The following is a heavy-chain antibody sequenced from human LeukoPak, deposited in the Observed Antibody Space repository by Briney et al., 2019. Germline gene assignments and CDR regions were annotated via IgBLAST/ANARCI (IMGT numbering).Heavy chain of an antibody. CDR3: ARDSRVVPAAMDGYYYYGMDV. CDR1: GYTFTSYG. D-gene: IGHD2-2*01. J-gene: IGHJ6*02. V-gene: IGHV1-18*01. Sequence: ASVKVSCKASGYTFTSYGISWVRQAPGQGLEWMGWISAYNGNTNYAQKLQGRVTMTTDTSTSTAYMELGSLRSDDTAVYYCARDSRVVPAAMDGYYYYGMDVWGQGTTVTVSS. CDR2: ISAYNGNT.